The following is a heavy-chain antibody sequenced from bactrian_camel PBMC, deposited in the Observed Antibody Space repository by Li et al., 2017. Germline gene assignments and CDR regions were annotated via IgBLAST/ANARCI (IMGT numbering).Heavy chain of an antibody. V-gene: IGHV3S25*01. CDR1: GTSYMRAC. CDR3: ATDLKNFCSLRSRFSY. D-gene: IGHD3*01. CDR2: VSSGEART. J-gene: IGHJ4*01. Sequence: GGGSVQAGGSLRLSCATSGTSYMRACMGWFRQAPGKEREGVAAVSSGEARTFYGDSVQGRFTIVRDNARRSVYLQMNSLKPEDTGMYYCATDLKNFCSLRSRFSYWGQGTQVTV.